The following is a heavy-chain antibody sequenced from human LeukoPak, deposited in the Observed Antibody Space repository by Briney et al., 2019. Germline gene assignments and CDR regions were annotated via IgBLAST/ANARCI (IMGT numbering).Heavy chain of an antibody. CDR2: IKEDGSQK. J-gene: IGHJ5*02. CDR1: GFTFSSHW. V-gene: IGHV3-7*02. Sequence: GGSLRLSCAASGFTFSSHWMSWVRQAPGKGLEWVANIKEDGSQKYYVDSVKGRFTISKDNAKNSLYLQMNSLRAEDTAVYYCARALISLVRGATDWFDPWGHGTLVTVSS. CDR3: ARALISLVRGATDWFDP. D-gene: IGHD3-10*01.